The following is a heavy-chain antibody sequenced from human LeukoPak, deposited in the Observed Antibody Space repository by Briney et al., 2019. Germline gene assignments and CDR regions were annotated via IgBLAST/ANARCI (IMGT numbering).Heavy chain of an antibody. CDR2: ISSSSSYT. V-gene: IGHV3-11*06. Sequence: GGSLRLSCAASGFTFSDYYMSWIRQAPGKGLEWVSYISSSSSYTNYADSVKVRFTISRDNAKNSLYLQMNSLRAEDTAVYYCARGRGYCSSTSCCERAFDIWGQGTMVTVSS. CDR1: GFTFSDYY. J-gene: IGHJ3*02. CDR3: ARGRGYCSSTSCCERAFDI. D-gene: IGHD2-2*01.